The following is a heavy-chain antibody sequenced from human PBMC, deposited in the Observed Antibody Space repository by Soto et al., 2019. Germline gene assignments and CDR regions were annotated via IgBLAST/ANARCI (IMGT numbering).Heavy chain of an antibody. CDR2: IYYSGST. CDR1: GGSISSYY. CDR3: ARQAVAGFPRNEGQRFDY. V-gene: IGHV4-59*08. Sequence: SETLSLTCTVSGGSISSYYWSWIRQPPGKGLEWIGYIYYSGSTNYNPSLKSRVTISVDTSKNQFSLKLSSVTAADTAVYYCARQAVAGFPRNEGQRFDYWGQGTLVTVSS. D-gene: IGHD6-19*01. J-gene: IGHJ4*02.